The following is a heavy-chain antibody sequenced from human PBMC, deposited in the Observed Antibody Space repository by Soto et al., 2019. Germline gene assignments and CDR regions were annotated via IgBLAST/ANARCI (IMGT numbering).Heavy chain of an antibody. CDR1: GGSIRPYY. CDR2: IYYTGST. CDR3: ARGSPLSSSFPLDY. J-gene: IGHJ4*02. Sequence: QVQLQESGPGLVKPSETLPLTCTVFGGSIRPYYWSWIRQPPGKELEWIGYIYYTGSTNYSPSLKSRVTMSLDTSKNLLSLKLNSVTAADTAVYYCARGSPLSSSFPLDYWGQGSLVAVSS. D-gene: IGHD6-6*01. V-gene: IGHV4-59*12.